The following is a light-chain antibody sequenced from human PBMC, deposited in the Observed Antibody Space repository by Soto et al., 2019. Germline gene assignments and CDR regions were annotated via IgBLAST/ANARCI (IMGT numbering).Light chain of an antibody. J-gene: IGLJ2*01. CDR2: LNSDGSH. CDR1: SGHSSYA. CDR3: QTWGTGDVV. V-gene: IGLV4-69*01. Sequence: QLVLTQSPSASASLGASVKLTCTLSSGHSSYAIAWHQQQPEKGPRYLMKLNSDGSHSKGDGIPDRFSGSSSGAERYLTISSLQSEDEADYYCQTWGTGDVVFVGGTKVTVL.